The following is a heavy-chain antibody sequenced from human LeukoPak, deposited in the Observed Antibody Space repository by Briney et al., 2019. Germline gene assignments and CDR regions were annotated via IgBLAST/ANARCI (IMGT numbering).Heavy chain of an antibody. V-gene: IGHV4-4*02. CDR2: IYHSGST. J-gene: IGHJ4*02. D-gene: IGHD2-15*01. CDR3: ARRYCSGGSCYEIDY. CDR1: GGSISSSNW. Sequence: SETLSLTCAVSGGSISSSNWWSWVRQPPGKGLEWIGEIYHSGSTNYNPSLKSRVTISVDRSKNQFSLKLSSVTAADTAVYYCARRYCSGGSCYEIDYWGQGTLVTVSS.